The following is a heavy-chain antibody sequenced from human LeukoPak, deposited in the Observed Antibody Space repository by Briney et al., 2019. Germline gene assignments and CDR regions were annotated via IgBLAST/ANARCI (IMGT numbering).Heavy chain of an antibody. CDR2: ISAYNGNT. CDR3: ARDPVGATLDY. Sequence: ASVKVSCKASGYTFTSYGISWVRQAPGQGLEWMGWISAYNGNTNYAQKPQGRVTMTTDTSTSTAYMELRSLRSADTAVYYCARDPVGATLDYWGQGTLVTVSS. V-gene: IGHV1-18*01. CDR1: GYTFTSYG. J-gene: IGHJ4*02. D-gene: IGHD1-26*01.